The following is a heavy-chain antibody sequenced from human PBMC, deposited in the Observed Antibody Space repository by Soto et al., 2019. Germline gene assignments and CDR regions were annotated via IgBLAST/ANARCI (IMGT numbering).Heavy chain of an antibody. V-gene: IGHV4-39*01. D-gene: IGHD3-16*01. CDR3: ARNGGRRWLFGY. Sequence: TLSLTCTVSGGSISSSSYYWGWIRQPPGKGLEWIGSIYYSGSTYYNPSLKSRVTISVDTSKNQFSLKLSSVTAADTALYYCARNGGRRWLFGYWGKGTLVTVSS. CDR1: GGSISSSSYY. CDR2: IYYSGST. J-gene: IGHJ4*02.